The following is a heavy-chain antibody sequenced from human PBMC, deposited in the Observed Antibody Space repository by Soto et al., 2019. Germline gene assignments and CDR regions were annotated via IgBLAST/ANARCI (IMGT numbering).Heavy chain of an antibody. J-gene: IGHJ4*02. CDR3: ARDRGRIAAAGTDY. D-gene: IGHD6-13*01. V-gene: IGHV3-21*01. Sequence: GGSLRLSCAASGFTFSSYSMNWVRQAPGKGLEWVSSISSSSSYIYYADSVKGRFTISRDNAKNSLYLQMNSQRAEDTAVYYCARDRGRIAAAGTDYWGQGTLVTVSS. CDR1: GFTFSSYS. CDR2: ISSSSSYI.